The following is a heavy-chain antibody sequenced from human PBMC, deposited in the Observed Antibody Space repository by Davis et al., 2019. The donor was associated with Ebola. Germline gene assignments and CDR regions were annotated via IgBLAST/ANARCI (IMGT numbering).Heavy chain of an antibody. D-gene: IGHD3-3*01. CDR3: ARDGITIFVDGMDV. J-gene: IGHJ6*02. Sequence: AASVKVSCKASGGTFSSYAISWVRQAPGQGLEWMGGIIPIFGTANYAQKFQGRVTITADKSTSTAYMELSSLRSEDTAVYYCARDGITIFVDGMDVWGQGTTVTVSS. CDR1: GGTFSSYA. CDR2: IIPIFGTA. V-gene: IGHV1-69*06.